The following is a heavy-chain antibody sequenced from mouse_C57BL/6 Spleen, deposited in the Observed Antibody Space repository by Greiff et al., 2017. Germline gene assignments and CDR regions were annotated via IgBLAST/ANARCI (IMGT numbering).Heavy chain of an antibody. Sequence: EVQRVESGGGLVKPGGSLKLSCAASGYTFSSYAMSWVGQTPEKRLEWVASISDGGSYTNYPDKVKGRFTITRDNAKNTLYMQMSSLTSEDTAMYYCASTMVKGFDYWGQGTLVTVSA. V-gene: IGHV5-4*01. CDR3: ASTMVKGFDY. CDR1: GYTFSSYA. D-gene: IGHD2-2*01. J-gene: IGHJ3*01. CDR2: ISDGGSYT.